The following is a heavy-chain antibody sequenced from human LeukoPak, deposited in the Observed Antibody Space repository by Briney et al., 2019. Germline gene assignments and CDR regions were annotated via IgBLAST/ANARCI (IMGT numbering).Heavy chain of an antibody. CDR2: MSSDGNAM. Sequence: GGSLRLSCAASGFTFTAYLIHWVRQAPGKGLEWVAVMSSDGNAMFYADSVKGRFTLSRDNSKDTLYLQMNSLRAEDTAVYYCVRESEYYFDHSASFDYWGQGTLVTVSS. J-gene: IGHJ4*02. CDR1: GFTFTAYL. D-gene: IGHD3-22*01. CDR3: VRESEYYFDHSASFDY. V-gene: IGHV3-30-3*01.